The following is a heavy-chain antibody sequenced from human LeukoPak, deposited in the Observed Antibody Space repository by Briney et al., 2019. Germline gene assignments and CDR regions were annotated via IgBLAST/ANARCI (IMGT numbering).Heavy chain of an antibody. CDR3: ARAYYYGSGRAPFDL. CDR2: IIPIFGTA. D-gene: IGHD3-10*01. J-gene: IGHJ2*01. V-gene: IGHV1-69*05. Sequence: ASVKVSCKASGGTFSSYAISWVRQAPGQGLEWMGGIIPIFGTANYAQKFQGRVTITTDESTSTAYMELSSLRSEDTAVYYCARAYYYGSGRAPFDLWGRGTLVIVSS. CDR1: GGTFSSYA.